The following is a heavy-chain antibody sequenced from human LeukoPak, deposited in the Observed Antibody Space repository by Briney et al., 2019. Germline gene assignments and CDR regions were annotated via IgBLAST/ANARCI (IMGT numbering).Heavy chain of an antibody. Sequence: GESLKISWKGSGYSFTSYWIGWGRQMPGKGLEWMEIIYPGDSDPRYSPSFQGQVTISADKSISTAYLQWSRLKASDTAMYYCARREYYYDSSGYHSTWFDPWGQGTLVTVSS. CDR3: ARREYYYDSSGYHSTWFDP. V-gene: IGHV5-51*01. CDR1: GYSFTSYW. J-gene: IGHJ5*02. CDR2: IYPGDSDP. D-gene: IGHD3-22*01.